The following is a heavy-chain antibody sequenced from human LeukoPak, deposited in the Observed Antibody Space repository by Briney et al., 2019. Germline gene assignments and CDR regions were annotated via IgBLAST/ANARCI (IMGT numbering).Heavy chain of an antibody. CDR3: AREAYSSGVDY. V-gene: IGHV3-48*04. D-gene: IGHD6-19*01. J-gene: IGHJ4*02. CDR1: GFTFSSYS. CDR2: ISRSGSTI. Sequence: GGSLRLSCAASGFTFSSYSMNWVRQAPGKGLEWISYISRSGSTIYYADSVKGRFTISRDNAKNSLYLQMNSLRAEDTAVYYCAREAYSSGVDYWGQGTLVTVSS.